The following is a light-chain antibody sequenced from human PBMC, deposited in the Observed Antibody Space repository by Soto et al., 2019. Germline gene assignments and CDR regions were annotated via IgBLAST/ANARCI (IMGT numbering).Light chain of an antibody. CDR3: QQYGSSPPT. Sequence: DIQMTQSPSALSASVGDRVTITCRASQIISGDLAWYQQKPGKAPKLLIYRASSLESGVPSRFSGSGSGTEFTLTITSLEPEDFAVYYCQQYGSSPPTFGQGTKVEIK. V-gene: IGKV1-5*03. J-gene: IGKJ1*01. CDR2: RAS. CDR1: QIISGD.